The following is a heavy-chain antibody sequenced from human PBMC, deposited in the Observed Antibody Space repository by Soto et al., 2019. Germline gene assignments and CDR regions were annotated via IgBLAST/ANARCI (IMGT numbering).Heavy chain of an antibody. CDR1: GFSLSSNC. CDR2: IWYDRSNK. D-gene: IGHD1-26*01. CDR3: ARAQYTGSYFDACDV. Sequence: HPGGSLRLSCAPAGFSLSSNCMHWARHAPGKGMDWMTVIWYDRSNKYYEVSVKGRFTISRDTSKNTLYVQMNRLTVEDTAVYYCARAQYTGSYFDACDVWGQGTMVTVSS. V-gene: IGHV3-33*03. J-gene: IGHJ3*01.